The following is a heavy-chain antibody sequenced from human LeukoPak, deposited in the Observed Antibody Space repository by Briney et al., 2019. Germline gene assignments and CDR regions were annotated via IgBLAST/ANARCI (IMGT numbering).Heavy chain of an antibody. CDR3: AREISLAAAGTLDAFDI. D-gene: IGHD6-13*01. CDR2: INPNSGGT. V-gene: IGHV1-2*02. Sequence: GASVKVSCKASGYTFTSYGISWVRQAPGQGLEWMGWINPNSGGTNYAQKFQGRVTMTRDTSISTAYMELSRLRSDDTAVYYCAREISLAAAGTLDAFDIWGQGTMVTVSS. CDR1: GYTFTSYG. J-gene: IGHJ3*02.